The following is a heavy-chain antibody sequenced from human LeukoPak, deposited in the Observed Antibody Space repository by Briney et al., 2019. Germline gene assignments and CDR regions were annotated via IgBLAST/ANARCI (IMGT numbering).Heavy chain of an antibody. CDR1: GGSISTYY. J-gene: IGHJ4*02. CDR2: IYYSGST. D-gene: IGHD3-22*01. V-gene: IGHV4-59*01. CDR3: ASGNYYDSSGRFDY. Sequence: SETLSLTCTVSGGSISTYYWSWIRQPPGKGLEWIGYIYYSGSTNYNPSLKSRVTISVDTSKNQFSLKLSSVTAADTAVYFCASGNYYDSSGRFDYWGQGTLVTVSS.